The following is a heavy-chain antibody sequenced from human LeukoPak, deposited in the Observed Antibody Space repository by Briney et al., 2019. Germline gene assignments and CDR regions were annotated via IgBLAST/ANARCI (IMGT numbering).Heavy chain of an antibody. CDR1: GFTFS. D-gene: IGHD3-10*01. CDR3: AKDGSEWFGELFPSYYFDY. J-gene: IGHJ4*02. CDR2: ISGSGGST. V-gene: IGHV3-23*01. Sequence: GGSLRLSCAASGFTFSWVRQAPGKGLEWVSAISGSGGSTYYADSVKGRFTISRDNSKNTLYLQMNSLRAEDTAVYYCAKDGSEWFGELFPSYYFDYWGQGTPVTVSS.